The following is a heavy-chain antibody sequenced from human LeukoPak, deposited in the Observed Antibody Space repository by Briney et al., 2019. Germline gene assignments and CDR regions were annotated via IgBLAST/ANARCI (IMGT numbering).Heavy chain of an antibody. V-gene: IGHV4-39*02. J-gene: IGHJ5*02. CDR1: GGSISTSLYC. D-gene: IGHD6-13*01. Sequence: PSETLSLTCSVSGGSISTSLYCWGWIRQPPGKGLEWIGSICYSGSTHYNPSLKSRVTISVDTSKNQFSLKLSSVTAAETAVYYCARDRPVAGANWFDPWGQGALVTVSS. CDR2: ICYSGST. CDR3: ARDRPVAGANWFDP.